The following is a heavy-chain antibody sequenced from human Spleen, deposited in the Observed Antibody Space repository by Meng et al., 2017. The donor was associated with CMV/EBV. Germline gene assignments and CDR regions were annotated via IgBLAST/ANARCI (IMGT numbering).Heavy chain of an antibody. V-gene: IGHV4-59*01. D-gene: IGHD3-3*01. Sequence: SETLSLTCTVSGVSISNFYWGWIRQPPGGGLEWLGNIYSSGSTNYNPSLKSRITMSVDTSRSQFSLNLTSVTAADTAIYYCARGRWDDLWSGFYYYFDNWGQGALVTVSS. CDR3: ARGRWDDLWSGFYYYFDN. CDR2: IYSSGST. J-gene: IGHJ4*02. CDR1: GVSISNFY.